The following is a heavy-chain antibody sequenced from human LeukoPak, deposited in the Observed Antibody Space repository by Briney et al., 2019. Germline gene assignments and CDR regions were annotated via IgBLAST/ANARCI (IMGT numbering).Heavy chain of an antibody. D-gene: IGHD5-24*01. V-gene: IGHV4-38-2*01. J-gene: IGHJ2*01. CDR1: GYSISSGYY. CDR3: ARRPIEMATPYWYFDL. CDR2: IYHSGST. Sequence: SETLSLTCAVSGYSISSGYYWGWIRQPPGKGLEWIGSIYHSGSTYYNPSLKSRGTISVDTSKNQFSLKLSSVTAADTAVYYCARRPIEMATPYWYFDLWGRGTLVTVSS.